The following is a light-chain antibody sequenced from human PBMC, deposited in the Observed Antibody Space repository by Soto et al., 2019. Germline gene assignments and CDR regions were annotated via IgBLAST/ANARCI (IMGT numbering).Light chain of an antibody. CDR2: WAS. Sequence: DIVMTQSPDSLAVSLGERATINCKSSQSVLYTSNNKNYLAWYQQKPGQPPKLLIYWASTRQSGVPDRFSGSGSGTDFTLTISSLQAEDVALYYCQQYYSIPITFGPGTKVDIK. CDR1: QSVLYTSNNKNY. V-gene: IGKV4-1*01. J-gene: IGKJ3*01. CDR3: QQYYSIPIT.